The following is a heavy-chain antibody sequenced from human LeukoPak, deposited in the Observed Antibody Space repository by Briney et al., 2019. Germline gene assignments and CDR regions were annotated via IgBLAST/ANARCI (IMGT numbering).Heavy chain of an antibody. CDR3: ARDSGLAAADPTDY. D-gene: IGHD6-13*01. V-gene: IGHV3-21*01. Sequence: GGCLRLSCAASGFTFGSYSINWVRQVPGNVLEWVSSISSSSSYIYYADSVKGRFTISRDNAKNSLYLQMNSLRAEDTAVYYCARDSGLAAADPTDYWGQGTLVTVSS. CDR2: ISSSSSYI. CDR1: GFTFGSYS. J-gene: IGHJ4*02.